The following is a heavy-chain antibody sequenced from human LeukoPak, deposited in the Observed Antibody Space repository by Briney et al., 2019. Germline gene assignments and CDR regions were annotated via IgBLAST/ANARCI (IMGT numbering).Heavy chain of an antibody. J-gene: IGHJ3*02. CDR2: IYSGGTT. CDR1: GFTVGGNY. Sequence: GSLRLSCAASGFTVGGNYMSWVRQAPGKGLEWVSVIYSGGTTYYADSVKGRFTISRDNSKNMLYLQMNSLRVEDTAVYYCAGDDKTTMTTNAFDIWGQGTMVTVSS. V-gene: IGHV3-53*01. CDR3: AGDDKTTMTTNAFDI. D-gene: IGHD4-17*01.